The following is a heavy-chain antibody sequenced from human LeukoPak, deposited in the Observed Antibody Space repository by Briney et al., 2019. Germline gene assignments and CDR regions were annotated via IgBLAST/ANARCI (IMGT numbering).Heavy chain of an antibody. D-gene: IGHD1-20*01. CDR1: GGSISSGGYY. CDR2: IYYSGST. CDR3: ARWGAVGITGTLPEYYFDY. J-gene: IGHJ4*02. V-gene: IGHV4-31*03. Sequence: SQTLSLTCTVSGGSISSGGYYWSWIRQHPGKGLEWIGYIYYSGSTYYNPSLKSRVTISVDTSKNQFSLKLSSVTAADTAVYYCARWGAVGITGTLPEYYFDYWGQGTLVTVSS.